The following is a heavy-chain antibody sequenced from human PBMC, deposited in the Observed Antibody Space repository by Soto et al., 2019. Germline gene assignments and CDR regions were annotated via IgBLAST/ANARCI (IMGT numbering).Heavy chain of an antibody. V-gene: IGHV2-5*02. CDR2: IYWDDDK. D-gene: IGHD3-22*01. Sequence: QITLKESGPTLVKPTQTLTLTCTFSGFSLSTSGVGVGWIRQPPGKALEWLALIYWDDDKRYSPSLKSRLTITKDTSKNQVVLTMTNMDPVDTATYYCAHSLIGYYYDSRGSNWFDPWGQGTLVTVSS. J-gene: IGHJ5*02. CDR3: AHSLIGYYYDSRGSNWFDP. CDR1: GFSLSTSGVG.